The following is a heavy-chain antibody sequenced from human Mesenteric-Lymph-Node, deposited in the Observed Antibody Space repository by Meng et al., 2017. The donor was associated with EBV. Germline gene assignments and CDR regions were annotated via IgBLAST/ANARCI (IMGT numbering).Heavy chain of an antibody. CDR1: GGSVNSVTFY. Sequence: QVQLQESGPGLVKPSATLSLTCTVSGGSVNSVTFYWSWIRQPPGKVHEWIGYIYYSGSTNYNPSLQSRVTISFDTSMKHFSLKLICVTAADTAVYYCSRGKGTREGTNDGWFDPWGQGTLVTVSS. J-gene: IGHJ5*02. CDR2: IYYSGST. CDR3: SRGKGTREGTNDGWFDP. D-gene: IGHD5-24*01. V-gene: IGHV4-61*03.